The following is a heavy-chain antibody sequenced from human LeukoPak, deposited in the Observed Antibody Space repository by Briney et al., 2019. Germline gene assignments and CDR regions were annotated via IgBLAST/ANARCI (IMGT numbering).Heavy chain of an antibody. CDR3: ARGPRLEAFDI. Sequence: KPGGSLRLSCAASGFTFSSYTMHWVRQAPGKGLEWVSSITGSTNYIYYGDSVKGRFTISRDNADNSLFLQMNSPRAEDTALYYCARGPRLEAFDIWGRGTMVTVSS. CDR2: ITGSTNYI. J-gene: IGHJ3*02. V-gene: IGHV3-21*01. D-gene: IGHD3-16*01. CDR1: GFTFSSYT.